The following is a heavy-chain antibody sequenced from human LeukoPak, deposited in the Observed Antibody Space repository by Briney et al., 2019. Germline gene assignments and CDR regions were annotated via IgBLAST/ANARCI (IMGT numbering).Heavy chain of an antibody. CDR1: GSTFSSYT. CDR3: ARHVVAVGFDY. CDR2: ITSSSSYI. J-gene: IGHJ4*02. V-gene: IGHV3-21*01. Sequence: PGGSLRLSCAASGSTFSSYTMNWVRQAPGKGLEWVSSITSSSSYIYYADSVMGRFTISRDNANNSLYLQMNSLRAEDTAVYYCARHVVAVGFDYWGQGTLVTVSS. D-gene: IGHD2-21*01.